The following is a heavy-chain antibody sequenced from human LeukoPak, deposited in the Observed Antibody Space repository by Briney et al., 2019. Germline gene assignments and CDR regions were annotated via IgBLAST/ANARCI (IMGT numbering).Heavy chain of an antibody. CDR3: ARRETLLGYYFDY. CDR1: GFTVSSNY. D-gene: IGHD2/OR15-2a*01. CDR2: IYSGGST. Sequence: PGGSLRLSCAASGFTVSSNYMSWVRQAPGKGLEWVSVIYSGGSTYYADSVKGRFTISRDNSKNTLYLQMNSLRAEDTAVYYCARRETLLGYYFDYWGQGTLVTVSS. J-gene: IGHJ4*02. V-gene: IGHV3-53*01.